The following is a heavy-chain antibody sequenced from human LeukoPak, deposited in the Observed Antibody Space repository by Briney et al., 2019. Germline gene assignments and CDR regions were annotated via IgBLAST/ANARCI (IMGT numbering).Heavy chain of an antibody. Sequence: GGSLRLSCAVSGFTVSSNYMSWVRQAPGKGLEWVSVIYSGGSTYYADSVKGRFTISRDNSKKGRFTISRDNSKNTLYLQMNSLRAEDTAAYYCARAGPSSSWHQFDYWGQGTLVTVSS. CDR2: IYSGGST. CDR3: ARAGPSSSWHQFDY. V-gene: IGHV3-66*01. CDR1: GFTVSSNY. D-gene: IGHD6-13*01. J-gene: IGHJ4*02.